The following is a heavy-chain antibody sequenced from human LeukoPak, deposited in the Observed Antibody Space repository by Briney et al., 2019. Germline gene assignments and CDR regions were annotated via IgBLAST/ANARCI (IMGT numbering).Heavy chain of an antibody. CDR2: IKQDGSEK. J-gene: IGHJ5*02. D-gene: IGHD3-22*01. CDR3: AKLNPDYYDGGVMDNWFDP. CDR1: GFTFSSYW. Sequence: GGSLRLSCAASGFTFSSYWMSWVRQAPGKGLEWVANIKQDGSEKYYVDSVKGRFTISRDNAKNSLYLQMNSLRAGDTAVYYCAKLNPDYYDGGVMDNWFDPWGQGTLATVSS. V-gene: IGHV3-7*01.